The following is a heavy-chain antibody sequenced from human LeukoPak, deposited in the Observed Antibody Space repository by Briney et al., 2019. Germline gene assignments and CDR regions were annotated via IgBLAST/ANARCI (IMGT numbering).Heavy chain of an antibody. V-gene: IGHV4-4*02. CDR3: ARWYDFWSGYSPSYMDV. Sequence: SETLSLTCVVSGGSISSYNWWSWVRQPPGKGLEWIGEIYHGGSTNYNPSLKSRVTVSLDTSKNQFSLKLSSVTAADTAVYYCARWYDFWSGYSPSYMDVWGKGTTVTVSS. D-gene: IGHD3-3*01. J-gene: IGHJ6*03. CDR1: GGSISSYNW. CDR2: IYHGGST.